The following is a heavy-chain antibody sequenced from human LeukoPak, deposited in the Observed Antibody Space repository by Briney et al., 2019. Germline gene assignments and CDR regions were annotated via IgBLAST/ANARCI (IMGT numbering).Heavy chain of an antibody. D-gene: IGHD3-22*01. CDR2: ISGSGGTT. J-gene: IGHJ4*02. V-gene: IGHV3-23*01. CDR1: GFTFSFYA. Sequence: GGSLRLSCAVSGFTFSFYAMTWIRQAPGKGLEWVSGISGSGGTTYHPDSVNGRFTISRDNCKNTLCLRMNSLRAEDTAVYYCAKMIEVVITSSPYFVYWGQGTLVTVSS. CDR3: AKMIEVVITSSPYFVY.